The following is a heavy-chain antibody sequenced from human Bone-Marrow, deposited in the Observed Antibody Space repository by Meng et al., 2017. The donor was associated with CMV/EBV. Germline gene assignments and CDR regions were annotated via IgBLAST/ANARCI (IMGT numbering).Heavy chain of an antibody. Sequence: GGSLRLSCAASGFTFNNYGMHWVRQAPGKGLEWVALIRYDGTITYYADSVKGRFTISRDNSKNTLYLQMNSLRIDDTAVYYCAKDTPGDHNNYGWGQGSLVTVSS. CDR2: IRYDGTIT. V-gene: IGHV3-30*02. J-gene: IGHJ4*02. CDR3: AKDTPGDHNNYG. D-gene: IGHD4-11*01. CDR1: GFTFNNYG.